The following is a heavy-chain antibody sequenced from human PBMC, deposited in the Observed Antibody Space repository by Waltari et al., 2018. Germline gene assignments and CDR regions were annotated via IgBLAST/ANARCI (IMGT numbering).Heavy chain of an antibody. V-gene: IGHV4-38-2*02. CDR2: VYHGGST. CDR3: AREPRWLQFQRYFDL. CDR1: GYSFSSDYY. D-gene: IGHD5-12*01. Sequence: QVQLQESGPGLVKPSETLSLTCAVSGYSFSSDYYWGWIRQPPGKGLEWIGSVYHGGSTDYNPSLKSRVTISVDTSKNQFYLKLTSVTAADTAVYYWAREPRWLQFQRYFDLWGRGTLVTVSS. J-gene: IGHJ2*01.